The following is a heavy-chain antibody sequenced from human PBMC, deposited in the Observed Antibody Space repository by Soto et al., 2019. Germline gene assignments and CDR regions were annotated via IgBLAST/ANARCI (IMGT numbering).Heavy chain of an antibody. CDR2: ISPYNGNT. J-gene: IGHJ5*02. V-gene: IGHV1-18*01. Sequence: ASVKVSCKASGYSFTHYGITWVRQAPGQGLEWMGWISPYNGNTNYGQTLQGRVTLTTDTSTSTVYMELRSLRSDDTAVYYCARDQEGITMIVGGTWGQGTLVTVSS. CDR1: GYSFTHYG. D-gene: IGHD3-22*01. CDR3: ARDQEGITMIVGGT.